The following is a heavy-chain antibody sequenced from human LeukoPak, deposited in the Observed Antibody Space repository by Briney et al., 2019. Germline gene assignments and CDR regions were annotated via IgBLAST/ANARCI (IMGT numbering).Heavy chain of an antibody. CDR3: AKDRTAMGLFDY. CDR2: ISYDGSNK. Sequence: GGSLRLSCAASGFTFSSYGMHWVRQAPGKGLEWVAVISYDGSNKYYADSVKGRFTISRDNSKNTLYLQMNSLRAEDTAVHYCAKDRTAMGLFDYWGQGTLVTVSS. CDR1: GFTFSSYG. D-gene: IGHD5-18*01. V-gene: IGHV3-30*18. J-gene: IGHJ4*02.